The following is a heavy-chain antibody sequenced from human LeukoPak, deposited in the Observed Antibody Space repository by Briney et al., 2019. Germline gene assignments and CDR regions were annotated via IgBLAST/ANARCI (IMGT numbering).Heavy chain of an antibody. D-gene: IGHD1-1*01. J-gene: IGHJ6*02. Sequence: PSETLSLTCTVSGGSISSYYWSWIRQPPGKGLEWIGYIYYSGSTNYNPSLKSRVTISVDTSKNQFSLKLSSVTAADTAVYYCAKTYKYNYNGMDVWGQGTTVTVSS. CDR2: IYYSGST. CDR1: GGSISSYY. V-gene: IGHV4-59*01. CDR3: AKTYKYNYNGMDV.